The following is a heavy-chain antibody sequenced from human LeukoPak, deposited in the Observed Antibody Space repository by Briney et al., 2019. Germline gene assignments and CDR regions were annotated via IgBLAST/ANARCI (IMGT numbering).Heavy chain of an antibody. Sequence: SETLSLTCTVSGGSISSYYWSWIRQPAGKGLEWIGRIYISGSTNYNPSLKSRVTMSVDTSKNQFSLKLSSVTAADTAVYYCARLRARYYYDSSGNDYWGQGTLVTVSS. V-gene: IGHV4-4*07. J-gene: IGHJ4*02. D-gene: IGHD3-22*01. CDR1: GGSISSYY. CDR2: IYISGST. CDR3: ARLRARYYYDSSGNDY.